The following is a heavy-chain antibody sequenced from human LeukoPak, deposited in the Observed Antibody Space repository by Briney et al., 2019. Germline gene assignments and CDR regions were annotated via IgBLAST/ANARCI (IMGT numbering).Heavy chain of an antibody. CDR2: INKDGIST. J-gene: IGHJ4*02. D-gene: IGHD4-17*01. Sequence: PGGSLRLSCAASGFTFSSYWMHWVRQPPGKGLVYIACINKDGISTSYADSVKGRFTISRDNAKNTLYLQMNSLRAEDTAVYYCARSRTYGDYGRGLDYWGQGTLVTVSS. CDR3: ARSRTYGDYGRGLDY. V-gene: IGHV3-74*01. CDR1: GFTFSSYW.